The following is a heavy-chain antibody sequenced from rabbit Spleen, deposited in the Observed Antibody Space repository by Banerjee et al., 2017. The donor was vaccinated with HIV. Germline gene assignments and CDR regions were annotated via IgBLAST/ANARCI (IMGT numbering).Heavy chain of an antibody. CDR1: GFDFSSNA. Sequence: QEQLEESGGDLVKPGGTLTLTCTASGFDFSSNAMVWVRQAPGKGLEWIAYIGAGSSASTYYASWAKGRFTISKTSSTTVALQMTSLTAADTATYFCARNGGNYDFNLWGQGTLVTVS. CDR3: ARNGGNYDFNL. V-gene: IGHV1S45*01. J-gene: IGHJ4*01. CDR2: IGAGSSAST. D-gene: IGHD1-1*01.